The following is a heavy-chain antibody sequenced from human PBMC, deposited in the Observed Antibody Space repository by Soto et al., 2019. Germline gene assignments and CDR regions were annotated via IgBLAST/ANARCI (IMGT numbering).Heavy chain of an antibody. CDR2: IHPGDSDI. CDR3: ASKISWLQY. Sequence: PGESLKISCKGSGYSFTEYWIGWVRQMPGKGLEWMGIIHPGDSDIRYSPSFQGQVTISADKSVSTAYLQWSSLKASDTAMYYCASKISWLQYWGQGTLVTVSS. D-gene: IGHD3-22*01. J-gene: IGHJ1*01. V-gene: IGHV5-51*01. CDR1: GYSFTEYW.